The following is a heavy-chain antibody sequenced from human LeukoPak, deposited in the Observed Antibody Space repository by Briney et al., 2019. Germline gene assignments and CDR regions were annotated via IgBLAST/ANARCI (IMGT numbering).Heavy chain of an antibody. CDR3: ARSYYSLDY. CDR1: GFTFSSYA. D-gene: IGHD3-10*01. CDR2: ISYDGSNK. J-gene: IGHJ4*02. V-gene: IGHV3-30-3*01. Sequence: GGSLRLSCAASGFTFSSYAMHWVRQAPGKGLEWVAVISYDGSNKYYADSVKGRFTISRDNSKNTLYLQMNSLRAEDTAVYYCARSYYSLDYWGQGTLVTVSS.